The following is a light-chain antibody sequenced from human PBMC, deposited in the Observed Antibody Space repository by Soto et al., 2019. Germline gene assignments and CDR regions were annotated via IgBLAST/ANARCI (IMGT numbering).Light chain of an antibody. CDR2: GAS. Sequence: EIVLTQSPGTLSLSPGERGTLSCRASQSVSSNYLAWYQQKPGQAPRLLIYGASSRAIGIPDRFSGSGSGTDFTLTISRLEPEDFAVYYCQQYSSSPRTFGQGTKVDIK. V-gene: IGKV3-20*01. CDR1: QSVSSNY. CDR3: QQYSSSPRT. J-gene: IGKJ1*01.